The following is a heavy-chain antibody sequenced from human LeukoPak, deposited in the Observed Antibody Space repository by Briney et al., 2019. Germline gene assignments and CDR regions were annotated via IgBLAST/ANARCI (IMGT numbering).Heavy chain of an antibody. CDR2: ISSSSSYI. D-gene: IGHD3-9*01. Sequence: GGSLRLSCAASGFTFSSYSMNWVRHAPGKGLELVSSISSSSSYIYYADSVKGRFTISRDNAKNSLYLQMNSLRAEDTAVYYCARGAYYDILTAPGYWGQGTLVTVSS. V-gene: IGHV3-21*01. J-gene: IGHJ4*02. CDR1: GFTFSSYS. CDR3: ARGAYYDILTAPGY.